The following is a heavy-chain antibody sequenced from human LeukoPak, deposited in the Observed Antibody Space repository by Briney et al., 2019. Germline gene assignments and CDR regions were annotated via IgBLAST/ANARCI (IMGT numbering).Heavy chain of an antibody. CDR2: FSTSGST. Sequence: SETLSLTCTASGASVTYSNNDYYWPRVRQPAGKDLEWFGRFSTSGSTNINPSPKSRVTISIDTSKNQFSLRLSSVTAADTAVYYCARYCATTNCFDGAFDPWGQGTLVTVSS. CDR1: GASVTYSNNDYY. CDR3: ARYCATTNCFDGAFDP. J-gene: IGHJ5*02. D-gene: IGHD2-2*01. V-gene: IGHV4-61*02.